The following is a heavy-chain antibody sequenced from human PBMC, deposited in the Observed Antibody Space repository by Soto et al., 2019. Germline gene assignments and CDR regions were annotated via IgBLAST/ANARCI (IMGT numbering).Heavy chain of an antibody. CDR2: IYYSGST. CDR3: ARDRYYYGSGKMVGMDV. J-gene: IGHJ6*02. V-gene: IGHV4-31*03. CDR1: GGSISSGGYY. D-gene: IGHD3-10*01. Sequence: QVQLQESGPGLVKPSQTLSLTCTVSGGSISSGGYYWSWIRQHPGKGLEWIGYIYYSGSTYYNPSLKSRVTISVDTSKNQFSLKLSSVTAADTAVYYCARDRYYYGSGKMVGMDVWGQGTTVTVSS.